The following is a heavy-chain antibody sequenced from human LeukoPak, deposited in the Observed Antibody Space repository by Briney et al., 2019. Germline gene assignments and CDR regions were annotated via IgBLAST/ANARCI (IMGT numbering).Heavy chain of an antibody. Sequence: SETLSLTCTVSGGSIRSYYWSWIRQPPGKGLEWIGCIYYSGSTNYNPSLKSRVTMSVDTSKNQFSLKLSSVTAADTAMYYCAGGYYYDGSGHLLWGRGTLVTVSS. CDR1: GGSIRSYY. J-gene: IGHJ4*02. V-gene: IGHV4-59*01. CDR3: AGGYYYDGSGHLL. CDR2: IYYSGST. D-gene: IGHD3-22*01.